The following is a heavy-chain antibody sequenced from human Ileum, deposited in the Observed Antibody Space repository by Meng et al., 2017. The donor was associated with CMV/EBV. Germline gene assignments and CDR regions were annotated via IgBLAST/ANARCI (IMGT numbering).Heavy chain of an antibody. D-gene: IGHD5-12*01. CDR2: INHSGST. V-gene: IGHV4-34*01. CDR3: ARLTSQYSRLYSGHWPIFDF. J-gene: IGHJ4*02. CDR1: GGSFSGYY. Sequence: SETLSLTCAVYGGSFSGYYWSWIRQPPGKGLEWIGEINHSGSTNYNPSLKSRVTISVDTSKNQFSLKLNSVTAADTAVYYCARLTSQYSRLYSGHWPIFDFWGQGALVTVSS.